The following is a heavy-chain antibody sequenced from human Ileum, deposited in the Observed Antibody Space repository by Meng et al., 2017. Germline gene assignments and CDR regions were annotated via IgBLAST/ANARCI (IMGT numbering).Heavy chain of an antibody. CDR1: GGSINNDY. V-gene: IGHV4-4*07. Sequence: SETLSLTCTVSGGSINNDYWNWIRQPAGKGLEWIGRIFTSGSTNSNPSLKSRLTMSVDTSKNQFYLRLSSVTAADTAMYFCAKDAKSGSDWLRAFDIWGQGTRVTVSS. CDR2: IFTSGST. CDR3: AKDAKSGSDWLRAFDI. J-gene: IGHJ3*02. D-gene: IGHD3-9*01.